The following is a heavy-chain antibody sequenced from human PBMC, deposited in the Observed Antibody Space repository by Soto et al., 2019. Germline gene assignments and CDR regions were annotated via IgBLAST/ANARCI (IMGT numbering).Heavy chain of an antibody. J-gene: IGHJ4*02. Sequence: GASVKVSCKASGYTFTSYAMHWVRQAPGQRLEWMGWINAGNGNTKYSQKFQGRVTITRDTSASTAYMELSSLSSEDTAVYYCARSYYGSGSGYFDYWGQGTLVTVSS. CDR3: ARSYYGSGSGYFDY. V-gene: IGHV1-3*01. CDR2: INAGNGNT. CDR1: GYTFTSYA. D-gene: IGHD3-10*01.